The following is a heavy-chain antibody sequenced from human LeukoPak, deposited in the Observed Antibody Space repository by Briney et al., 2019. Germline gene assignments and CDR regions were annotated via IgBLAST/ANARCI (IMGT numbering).Heavy chain of an antibody. CDR2: IYYSGST. J-gene: IGHJ4*02. V-gene: IGHV4-59*01. Sequence: SETLSLTCTVSGGSISSYYWSWIRQPPGKGLEWIGYIYYSGSTNYNPSLKSRVTISVDTSKNQFSLKLSSVTAADTAVYYCARGAYYYDSSGYYPFDYWGQGTLVTVSS. CDR3: ARGAYYYDSSGYYPFDY. CDR1: GGSISSYY. D-gene: IGHD3-22*01.